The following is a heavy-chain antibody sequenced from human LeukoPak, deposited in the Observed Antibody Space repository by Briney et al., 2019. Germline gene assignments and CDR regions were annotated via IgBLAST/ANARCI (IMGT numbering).Heavy chain of an antibody. CDR1: GFTFDDYG. D-gene: IGHD6-13*01. Sequence: GGSLRLSCAASGFTFDDYGMNWVRQAPGKGLEWVSGINWNGGSTGYADSVKGRFTISRDNAKNSLYVQMNSLRAEDTALYYCARRVRSWYSDYWGQGTLVTVSS. CDR2: INWNGGST. CDR3: ARRVRSWYSDY. J-gene: IGHJ4*02. V-gene: IGHV3-20*04.